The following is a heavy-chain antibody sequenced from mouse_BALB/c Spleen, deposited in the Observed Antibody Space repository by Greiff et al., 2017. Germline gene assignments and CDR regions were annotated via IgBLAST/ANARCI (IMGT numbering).Heavy chain of an antibody. J-gene: IGHJ3*01. V-gene: IGHV14-1*02. D-gene: IGHD2-14*01. CDR2: IDPENGNT. Sequence: EVQLQESGAELVRPGALVKLSCKASGFNIKDYYMHWVKQRPEQGLEWIGWIDPENGNTIYDPKFQGKASITADTSSNTAYLQLSSLTSEDTAVYYCARRAYYRYAWFAYWGQGTLVTVSA. CDR1: GFNIKDYY. CDR3: ARRAYYRYAWFAY.